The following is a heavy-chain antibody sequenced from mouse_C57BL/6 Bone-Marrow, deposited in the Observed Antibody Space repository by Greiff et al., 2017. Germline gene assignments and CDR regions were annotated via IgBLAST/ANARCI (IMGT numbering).Heavy chain of an antibody. V-gene: IGHV5-15*01. CDR2: ISNLAYSI. Sequence: EVKLVESGGGLVQPGGSLKLSCAASGFTFSDYGMAWVRQAPRKGPEWVAFISNLAYSIYYADTVTGRFTISRENAKNTLYLERSSLRSEDTAMYYCAREGTGAAWFAYWGQGTLVTVSA. J-gene: IGHJ3*01. CDR3: AREGTGAAWFAY. D-gene: IGHD4-1*01. CDR1: GFTFSDYG.